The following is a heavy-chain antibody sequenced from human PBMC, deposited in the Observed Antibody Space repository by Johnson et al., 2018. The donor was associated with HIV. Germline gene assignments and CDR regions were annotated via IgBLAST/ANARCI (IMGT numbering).Heavy chain of an antibody. CDR2: IKLDGSDK. J-gene: IGHJ3*02. D-gene: IGHD6-13*01. V-gene: IGHV3-7*03. Sequence: EVPLVASGGGLVQPGGSLRLSCVVSGFTFGTYWMTWVRQAPGNGLEWVATIKLDGSDKYYLDSVEGRFTISRDNGRNSLYLQMNSLRAEDTAMYYCARDSGRYSSSWATFGAFDIWGQGTMVTVSS. CDR3: ARDSGRYSSSWATFGAFDI. CDR1: GFTFGTYW.